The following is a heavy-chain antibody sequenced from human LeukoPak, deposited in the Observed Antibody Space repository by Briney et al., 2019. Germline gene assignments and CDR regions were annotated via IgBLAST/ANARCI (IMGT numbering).Heavy chain of an antibody. V-gene: IGHV3-30-3*01. CDR2: ISCDGYDI. Sequence: GGSLRLSCAASGFTFSSYAMSWVRQTPGKGLEWVALISCDGYDISYADSVRGRFPISRDNSKNTLYLQMDSLRSEDTAVYYCAIYFCPIADSTWFDIVYWGQGTLVTVSS. CDR3: AIYFCPIADSTWFDIVY. J-gene: IGHJ4*02. D-gene: IGHD3-10*01. CDR1: GFTFSSYA.